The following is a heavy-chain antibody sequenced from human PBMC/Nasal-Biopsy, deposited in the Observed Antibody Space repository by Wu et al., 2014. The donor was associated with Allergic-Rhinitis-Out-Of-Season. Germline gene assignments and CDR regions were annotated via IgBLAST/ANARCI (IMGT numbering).Heavy chain of an antibody. Sequence: LRLSCAASGFTFSNAWMSWVRQAPGQGLEWVGRSAGNTDAGPTIYGAAVKGRFTISRDNSKNTLYLQMNSLRADDTAVYYCAGSIETTGGFDYWGQGTLVAVSS. J-gene: IGHJ4*02. V-gene: IGHV3-15*04. CDR1: GFTFSNAW. D-gene: IGHD1-1*01. CDR2: SAGNTDAGPT. CDR3: AGSIETTGGFDY.